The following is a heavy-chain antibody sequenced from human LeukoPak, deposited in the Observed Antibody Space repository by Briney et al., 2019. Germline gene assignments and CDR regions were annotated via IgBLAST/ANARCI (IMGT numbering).Heavy chain of an antibody. J-gene: IGHJ4*02. CDR3: ARAAGGNTMYYFDY. CDR2: INPHSGSA. Sequence: GESLRISCKGSGYTFTSYYMHWVRQAPGQGLEWMGIINPHSGSATYAQISQGRVTMTRDTSTSTLYMELSSLRSEDTAVYYCARAAGGNTMYYFDYWGQGTLVTVSA. V-gene: IGHV1-46*01. CDR1: GYTFTSYY. D-gene: IGHD4-23*01.